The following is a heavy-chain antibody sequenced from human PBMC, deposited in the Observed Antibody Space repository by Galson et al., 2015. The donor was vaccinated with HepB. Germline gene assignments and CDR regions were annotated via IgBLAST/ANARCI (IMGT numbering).Heavy chain of an antibody. V-gene: IGHV1-46*01. J-gene: IGHJ3*02. CDR3: ARGRYYDSSGPDDAFDI. CDR2: INPSGGST. Sequence: SVKVSCKASGYTFTSYYMHWVRQAPGQGLEWMGIINPSGGSTSYAQKFQGRVTMTRDTSTSTVYMELSSLRSEDTAVYYCARGRYYDSSGPDDAFDIRGQGTMVTVSS. CDR1: GYTFTSYY. D-gene: IGHD3-22*01.